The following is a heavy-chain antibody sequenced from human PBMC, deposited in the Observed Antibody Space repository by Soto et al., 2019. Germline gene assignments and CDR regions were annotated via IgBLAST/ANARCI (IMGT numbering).Heavy chain of an antibody. V-gene: IGHV4-59*01. J-gene: IGHJ6*02. CDR2: IYYSGST. CDR1: GGSISSYY. D-gene: IGHD3-10*01. Sequence: PSETLSLTCTVSGGSISSYYWSWIRQPPGKGLEWIGYIYYSGSTNYNPSLKSRVTISVDTSKNQFSLKLSSVTAADTAVYYCARDARRTSIYYGSGSYYTENYYYYYGMDVWGQGTTVTVSS. CDR3: ARDARRTSIYYGSGSYYTENYYYYYGMDV.